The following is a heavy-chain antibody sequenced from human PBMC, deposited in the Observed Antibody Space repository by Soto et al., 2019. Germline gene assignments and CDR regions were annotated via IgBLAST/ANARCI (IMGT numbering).Heavy chain of an antibody. Sequence: QVQLVDSGGGVVQPGRSPRLSCAASGFTFSSHAMHWVRQAPGKGLEWVAFISYDGSNQHYADSVKGRFTISRDNSENTRYLHMTSLRGEDTAMYFCARDLGAWKFAYWGQGTLFTVSS. V-gene: IGHV3-30-3*01. CDR3: ARDLGAWKFAY. D-gene: IGHD1-1*01. CDR1: GFTFSSHA. CDR2: ISYDGSNQ. J-gene: IGHJ4*02.